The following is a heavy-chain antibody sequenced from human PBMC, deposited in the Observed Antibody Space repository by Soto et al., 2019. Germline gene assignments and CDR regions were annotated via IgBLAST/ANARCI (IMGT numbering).Heavy chain of an antibody. D-gene: IGHD6-13*01. J-gene: IGHJ5*02. CDR2: ISSSSSYI. V-gene: IGHV3-21*01. Sequence: GGSLRLSCAASGFTFSSYSMNWVRQAPGKGLEWVSSISSSSSYIYYADSVKGRFTISRDNAKNSLYLQMNSLRAEDTAVYYCARDSHAWYSSSWYRGDWFDPWGQGTLVTVSS. CDR1: GFTFSSYS. CDR3: ARDSHAWYSSSWYRGDWFDP.